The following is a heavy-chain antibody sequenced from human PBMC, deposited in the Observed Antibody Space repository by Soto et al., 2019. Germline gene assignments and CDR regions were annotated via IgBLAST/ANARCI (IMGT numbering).Heavy chain of an antibody. V-gene: IGHV4-39*01. CDR2: IHSSGST. D-gene: IGHD6-6*01. J-gene: IGHJ6*03. CDR1: GGAITSSSYY. Sequence: QLQLQESGPGLVKPSETLSLTCTLSGGAITSSSYYWDWIRQPPGKGLEWIGSIHSSGSTFFNPSLKGRLTISVDASRIQFSLRLSAVTAADPAVYYCATKSYSISSRLLLPRYYYMDVWGKGTTVTVSS. CDR3: ATKSYSISSRLLLPRYYYMDV.